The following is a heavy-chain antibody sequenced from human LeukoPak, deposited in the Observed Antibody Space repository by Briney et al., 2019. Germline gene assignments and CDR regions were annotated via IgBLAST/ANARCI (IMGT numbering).Heavy chain of an antibody. D-gene: IGHD3-22*01. J-gene: IGHJ4*02. Sequence: GGSLRLSCAASGFIFSSCAMSWVRQAPGKGLEWVSAISGSGGSTYYADSVKGRFTISRDNSKNTLYLQMNSLRAEDTAVYYCAKEGGYYDSSGYYSTSAFDYWGQGTLVTVSS. CDR3: AKEGGYYDSSGYYSTSAFDY. CDR1: GFIFSSCA. CDR2: ISGSGGST. V-gene: IGHV3-23*01.